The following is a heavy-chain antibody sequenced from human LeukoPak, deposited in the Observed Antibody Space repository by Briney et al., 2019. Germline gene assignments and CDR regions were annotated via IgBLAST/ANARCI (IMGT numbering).Heavy chain of an antibody. J-gene: IGHJ5*02. Sequence: PGGSLRLSCAASGFTFSSAWMSWVRQAPGKGLEWLARIKTKTDGGTTDYTALVKGRFTISRDDSKNTLYLQMNSLKTEDTAVYYCTGEFDPWGQGTLVTVSS. V-gene: IGHV3-15*01. CDR1: GFTFSSAW. D-gene: IGHD1-26*01. CDR3: TGEFDP. CDR2: IKTKTDGGTT.